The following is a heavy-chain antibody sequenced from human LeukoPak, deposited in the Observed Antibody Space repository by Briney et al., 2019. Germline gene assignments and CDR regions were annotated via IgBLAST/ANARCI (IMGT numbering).Heavy chain of an antibody. Sequence: SETLSLTCTVSGGSISSSNYYWGWIRQPPGKGLEWIGSMYYSGSTYSGSTYYNPSLKSRVTISVDTSQNQFSLKLSSVTAADTAVYYCARSLGIAVAGFDYWGQGTLVTVSS. CDR2: MYYSGSTYSGST. CDR3: ARSLGIAVAGFDY. J-gene: IGHJ4*02. CDR1: GGSISSSNYY. D-gene: IGHD6-19*01. V-gene: IGHV4-39*01.